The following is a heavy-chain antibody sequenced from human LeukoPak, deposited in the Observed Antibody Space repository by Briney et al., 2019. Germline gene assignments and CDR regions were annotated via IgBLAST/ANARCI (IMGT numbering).Heavy chain of an antibody. CDR3: ARVAIPFSDYYDSGGGLGY. V-gene: IGHV1-2*02. CDR1: GYTFTGYY. Sequence: ASVKVSCKASGYTFTGYYMHWVRQAPGQGLGWMGWINPNSGGTNYAQKFQGRVTMTRDTSISTAYMELSRLRSDDTAVYYCARVAIPFSDYYDSGGGLGYWGQGTLVTVSS. J-gene: IGHJ4*02. CDR2: INPNSGGT. D-gene: IGHD3-10*01.